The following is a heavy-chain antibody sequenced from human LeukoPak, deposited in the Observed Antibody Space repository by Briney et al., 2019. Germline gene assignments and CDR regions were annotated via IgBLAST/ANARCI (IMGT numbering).Heavy chain of an antibody. D-gene: IGHD3-9*01. J-gene: IGHJ4*02. CDR3: ASGGYFDWLLEDFDY. CDR1: GFTFSSYG. V-gene: IGHV3-30*02. Sequence: GGSLRLSCAASGFTFSSYGMHWVRQAPGKGLEWVAFIRYDGSNKYYADSVKGRFTISRDNSKNTLYLQMNSLRAEDTAVYYCASGGYFDWLLEDFDYWGQGTLVTVSS. CDR2: IRYDGSNK.